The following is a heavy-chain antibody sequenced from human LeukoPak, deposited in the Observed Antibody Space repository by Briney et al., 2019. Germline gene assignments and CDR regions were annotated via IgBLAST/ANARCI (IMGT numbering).Heavy chain of an antibody. CDR2: IYYSGST. Sequence: SETLSLTCTVSGGSISSSSYYWGWIRQPPGQGLEWIGSIYYSGSTYYNPSLKSRVTISVDTSKNQFSLKLSSVTAADTAVYYCASPSIADYYGMDVWGQGTTVTVSS. D-gene: IGHD6-6*01. CDR3: ASPSIADYYGMDV. CDR1: GGSISSSSYY. V-gene: IGHV4-39*01. J-gene: IGHJ6*02.